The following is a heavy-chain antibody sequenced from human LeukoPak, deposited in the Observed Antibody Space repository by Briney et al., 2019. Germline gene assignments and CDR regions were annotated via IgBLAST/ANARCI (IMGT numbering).Heavy chain of an antibody. CDR2: ISTYTGRA. CDR3: ARADGTNSGKNAFDV. CDR1: GCKINVYD. J-gene: IGHJ3*01. D-gene: IGHD4-23*01. V-gene: IGHV1-18*01. Sequence: ASVKVSCKTSGCKINVYDILWVRQAHAHGLDYVGWISTYTGRANYAEKFQGRVSIITDTSTTTDYFELTNLTASDTGLYYCARADGTNSGKNAFDVWGLGTMVTVAS.